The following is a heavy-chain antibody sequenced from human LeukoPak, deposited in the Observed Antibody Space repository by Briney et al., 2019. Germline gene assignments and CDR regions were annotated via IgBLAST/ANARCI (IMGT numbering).Heavy chain of an antibody. CDR1: GYTFSGHY. J-gene: IGHJ3*01. D-gene: IGHD2-15*01. Sequence: ASVKVSCKASGYTFSGHYMHWIRQAPGQGLEWMGWINPNSGGTNYAQKFQGRVTMTRDTSISTAYMDLSSLRSDDAAVYYCARDRAGYCSGGSCLDAFDVWGQGTMVTVSS. V-gene: IGHV1-2*02. CDR2: INPNSGGT. CDR3: ARDRAGYCSGGSCLDAFDV.